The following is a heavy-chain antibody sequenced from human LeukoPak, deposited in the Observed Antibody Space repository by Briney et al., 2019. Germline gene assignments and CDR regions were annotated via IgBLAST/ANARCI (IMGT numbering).Heavy chain of an antibody. Sequence: PGGSLRLSCAASGFTFSSYAMHWVRQTPGKGLEWVSAISASAGTTYYADSVKGRFTISRDNSKNTLSLQMNSLRSDDTALYYCAKGGSSWSYYFDYWGQGTLVTVSS. J-gene: IGHJ4*02. CDR3: AKGGSSWSYYFDY. D-gene: IGHD6-13*01. CDR2: ISASAGTT. CDR1: GFTFSSYA. V-gene: IGHV3-23*01.